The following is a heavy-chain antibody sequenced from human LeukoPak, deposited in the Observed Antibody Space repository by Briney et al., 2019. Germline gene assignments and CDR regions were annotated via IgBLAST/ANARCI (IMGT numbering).Heavy chain of an antibody. D-gene: IGHD2-2*01. CDR1: GFTFSSYG. CDR2: ISGSGGST. Sequence: GGTLRLSCAASGFTFSSYGMSWVRQAPGKGLEWVSAISGSGGSTYYADSVKGRFTISRDNSKNTLYLQMNSLRAEDTAVYYCAKAGNCSSTSCYSPYYYYYYMDVWGKGTTVTISS. J-gene: IGHJ6*03. V-gene: IGHV3-23*01. CDR3: AKAGNCSSTSCYSPYYYYYYMDV.